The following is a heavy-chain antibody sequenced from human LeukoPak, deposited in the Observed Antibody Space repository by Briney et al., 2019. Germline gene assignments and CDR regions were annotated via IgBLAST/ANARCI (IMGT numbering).Heavy chain of an antibody. Sequence: SETLSLTCAVYGGSFSGYYWSWIRQPPGKGLEWIGEINHSGSTNYNPSLKSQVTISVDTSKNQFSLKLSSVTAADTAVYYCARGGLYCSGGSCYVDYWGQGTLVTVSS. V-gene: IGHV4-34*01. J-gene: IGHJ4*02. D-gene: IGHD2-15*01. CDR2: INHSGST. CDR1: GGSFSGYY. CDR3: ARGGLYCSGGSCYVDY.